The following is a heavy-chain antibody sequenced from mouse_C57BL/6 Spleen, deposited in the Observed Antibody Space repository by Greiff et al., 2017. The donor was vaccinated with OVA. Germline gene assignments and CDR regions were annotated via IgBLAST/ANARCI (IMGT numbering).Heavy chain of an antibody. V-gene: IGHV2-9*01. CDR2: IWGGGST. CDR3: AKHCNDGSSRYAMDD. CDR1: GFSLTSYG. D-gene: IGHD1-1*01. J-gene: IGHJ4*01. Sequence: VQLQESGPGLVAPSQCLSITCTVSGFSLTSYGVDWVRQPPGQGLEWLGVIWGGGSTNYNSALMSRLSISKDNSKSQVYLKMNSLQTDDTAMYYCAKHCNDGSSRYAMDDWGQGTSVTVSS.